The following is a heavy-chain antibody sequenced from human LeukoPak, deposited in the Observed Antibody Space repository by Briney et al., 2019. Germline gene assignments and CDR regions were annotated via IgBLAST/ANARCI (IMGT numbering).Heavy chain of an antibody. D-gene: IGHD1-26*01. Sequence: SETLSLTCTVSGYSISSYYWSWIRQPPGKGLEWIGYIYYSGSTNYNPSLKSRVTISVDTSKNQFSLKLSSVTAADTAVYYCARESPNDPSGSYTWFDPWGQGTLVTVSS. CDR3: ARESPNDPSGSYTWFDP. V-gene: IGHV4-59*01. CDR1: GYSISSYY. J-gene: IGHJ5*02. CDR2: IYYSGST.